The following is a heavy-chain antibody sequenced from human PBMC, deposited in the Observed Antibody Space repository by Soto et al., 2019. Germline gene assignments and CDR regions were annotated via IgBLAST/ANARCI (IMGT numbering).Heavy chain of an antibody. CDR3: ARAWGLTGYYKSYYYYGMDV. Sequence: SDTLSLTCAVHGLSFIVYYWSCMLKPSGKGLEWIGEINHSGSTNYNPSLKSRVAISVDTSKNQFSLKLSSVTAADTAVYYCARAWGLTGYYKSYYYYGMDVWGQGTTVT. CDR2: INHSGST. D-gene: IGHD3-9*01. J-gene: IGHJ6*02. V-gene: IGHV4-34*01. CDR1: GLSFIVYY.